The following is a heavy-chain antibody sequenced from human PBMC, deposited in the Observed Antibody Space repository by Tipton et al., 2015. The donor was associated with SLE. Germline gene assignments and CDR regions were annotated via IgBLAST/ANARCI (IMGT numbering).Heavy chain of an antibody. CDR3: ARDFSRYFDY. V-gene: IGHV4-59*01. Sequence: TLSLTCAVYGGSFSGYYWSWIRQPPGKGLEWIGYIYYSGSTNYNPSLKSRVTISVDTSKNQFSLKLSSVTAADTAVYYCARDFSRYFDYWGQGTLVTVSS. CDR2: IYYSGST. CDR1: GGSFSGYY. D-gene: IGHD2-8*01. J-gene: IGHJ4*02.